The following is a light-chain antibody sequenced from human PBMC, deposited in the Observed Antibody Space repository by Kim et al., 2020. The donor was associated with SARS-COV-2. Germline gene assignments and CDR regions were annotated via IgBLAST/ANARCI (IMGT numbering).Light chain of an antibody. V-gene: IGLV2-11*01. J-gene: IGLJ1*01. Sequence: QSALTQPRSVSASLGQSVTISCAGTSGDVGGYNFVSWYQQHPGKAPKLVIYDVYKRPSGVPDRFSGSKSGNTATLTISELQADDEADYYCCSYAGSGTDVFGTGTKVTVL. CDR2: DVY. CDR1: SGDVGGYNF. CDR3: CSYAGSGTDV.